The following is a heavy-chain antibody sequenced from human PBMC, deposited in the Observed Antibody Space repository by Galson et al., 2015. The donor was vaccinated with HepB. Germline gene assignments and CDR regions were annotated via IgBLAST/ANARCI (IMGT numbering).Heavy chain of an antibody. CDR1: GYSFTSYW. CDR2: IYPGDSDT. D-gene: IGHD4-11*01. V-gene: IGHV5-51*01. J-gene: IGHJ6*03. Sequence: QSGAEVKKPGESLKISCKGSGYSFTSYWIGWVRQMPGKGLEWMGIIYPGDSDTRYSPSFQGQVTISADKSISTAYLQWSSLKASDTAMYYCARHREDYRQLHGGYYMDVWGKGTTVTVSS. CDR3: ARHREDYRQLHGGYYMDV.